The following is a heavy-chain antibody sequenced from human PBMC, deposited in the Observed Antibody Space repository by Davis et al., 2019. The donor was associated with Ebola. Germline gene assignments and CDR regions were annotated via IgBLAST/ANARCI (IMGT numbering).Heavy chain of an antibody. J-gene: IGHJ6*02. Sequence: GGSLRLSCAASGFTFSSYGMHWVRQAPGKGLEWVAVIWYDGSNKYYADSVKGRFTISRDNSKNTLYLQMNSLRAEDTAVYYCARGLGYYYYGMDVWGQGTTVTVSS. CDR3: ARGLGYYYYGMDV. CDR1: GFTFSSYG. V-gene: IGHV3-33*01. CDR2: IWYDGSNK.